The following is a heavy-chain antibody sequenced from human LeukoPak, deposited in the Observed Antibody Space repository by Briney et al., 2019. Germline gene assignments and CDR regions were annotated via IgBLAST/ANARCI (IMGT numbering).Heavy chain of an antibody. CDR1: GFTFSSYD. Sequence: GGSLRLSCAASGFTFSSYDMHWVRQATGKGLEWVSAIGTAGDTYYADSVKGRFTISRDNSKNTLYLQMNSLRAEDTAVYYCAKDRLSGVLDYWGQGTLVTVSS. CDR2: IGTAGDT. D-gene: IGHD2-15*01. CDR3: AKDRLSGVLDY. J-gene: IGHJ4*02. V-gene: IGHV3-13*01.